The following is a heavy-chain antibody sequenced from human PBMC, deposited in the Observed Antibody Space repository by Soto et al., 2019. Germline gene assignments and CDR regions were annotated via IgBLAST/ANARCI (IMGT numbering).Heavy chain of an antibody. CDR1: GFSLSTSGVG. V-gene: IGHV2-5*02. Sequence: QITLKESGPTLVKPTQTLTLTCTFSGFSLSTSGVGVAWIRQPPGKALEWLALIYWDDDKRYRPSLETRLTITKDTYKNQVVLTMTNLDSVDTAPYYCAYLPCSGGSCYWFSYSGMDVWGQGTTVTVSS. CDR2: IYWDDDK. J-gene: IGHJ6*02. D-gene: IGHD2-15*01. CDR3: AYLPCSGGSCYWFSYSGMDV.